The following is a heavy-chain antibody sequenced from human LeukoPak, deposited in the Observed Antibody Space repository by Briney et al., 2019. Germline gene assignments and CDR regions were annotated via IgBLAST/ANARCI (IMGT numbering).Heavy chain of an antibody. J-gene: IGHJ6*03. Sequence: GGSLRLSCVASEFTFSAYAMTWVRQAPGKGLEWVSAISGDGLSIYYADSVKGRFTISRDNSKNTLYLQINSLRVEDTAVYYCASDYPLYFYYTDVWGKGTTVTVSS. CDR3: ASDYPLYFYYTDV. CDR2: ISGDGLSI. CDR1: EFTFSAYA. D-gene: IGHD4-11*01. V-gene: IGHV3-23*01.